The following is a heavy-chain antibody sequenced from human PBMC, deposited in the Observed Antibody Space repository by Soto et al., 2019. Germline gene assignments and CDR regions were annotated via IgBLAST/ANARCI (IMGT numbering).Heavy chain of an antibody. CDR3: AKDWAGYCSGGSCFGAFDY. V-gene: IGHV3-23*01. Sequence: VQLLESGGGLVQPGGSLRLSCATSGFSFSTYPMSWVRQAPGKGLEWISFISGDGSRTYFADSVKGRFTISRDNSKNTLYLQMNSLRAEDTAIYYCAKDWAGYCSGGSCFGAFDYWGQGTLVTVSS. J-gene: IGHJ4*02. CDR1: GFSFSTYP. D-gene: IGHD2-15*01. CDR2: ISGDGSRT.